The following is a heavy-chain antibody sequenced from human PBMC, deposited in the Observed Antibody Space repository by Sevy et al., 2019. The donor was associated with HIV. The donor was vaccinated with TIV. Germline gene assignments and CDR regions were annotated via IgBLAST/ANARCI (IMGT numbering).Heavy chain of an antibody. V-gene: IGHV3-30-3*01. Sequence: GGSLRLSCAASGFTFSSYDMHWVRQAPGKGLEWVAVISYDGSNKYYADSVKGRFTISRDNSKNTLYLQMNSLRAEDTAVYYCARSYSSGWYYFDYWGQGTLVTVSS. D-gene: IGHD6-19*01. J-gene: IGHJ4*02. CDR3: ARSYSSGWYYFDY. CDR1: GFTFSSYD. CDR2: ISYDGSNK.